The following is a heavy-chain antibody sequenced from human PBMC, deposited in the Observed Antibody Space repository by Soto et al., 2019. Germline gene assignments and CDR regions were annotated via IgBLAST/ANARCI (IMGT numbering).Heavy chain of an antibody. CDR2: ISYDDVNK. D-gene: IGHD2-2*01. Sequence: QVQLVESGGGVVQPGRSLGLSCAASGFTFNTYGMHWVRQAPGKGLEWVAAISYDDVNKYYADSVKGRFTISRDNSKNTLYVQMNSLKPEDTAVYYCARCPQPTRGIHWYFDFWGRGILVAVSS. J-gene: IGHJ2*01. CDR1: GFTFNTYG. V-gene: IGHV3-30*03. CDR3: ARCPQPTRGIHWYFDF.